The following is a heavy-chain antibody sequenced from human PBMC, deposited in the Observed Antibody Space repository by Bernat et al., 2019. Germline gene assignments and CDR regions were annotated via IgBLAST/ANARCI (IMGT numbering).Heavy chain of an antibody. CDR3: SRDRRYCSGGSCFNEGGRAVDY. Sequence: QVQLVESGGGVVQPERSLRLSCAASGFTFNNYALHWVRQAPGRGLEWVALISYDGGVRQYSDSVKGRFTISRDNAQNTLYLQMDVLRPADTAVYYCSRDRRYCSGGSCFNEGGRAVDYWGQGTLVTVSS. J-gene: IGHJ4*02. V-gene: IGHV3-30-3*01. D-gene: IGHD2-15*01. CDR1: GFTFNNYA. CDR2: ISYDGGVR.